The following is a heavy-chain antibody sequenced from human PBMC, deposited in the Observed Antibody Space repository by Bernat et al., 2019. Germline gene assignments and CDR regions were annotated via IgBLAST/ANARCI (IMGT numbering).Heavy chain of an antibody. CDR1: GFTFSDYY. Sequence: QVQLVESGGGLVKPGGSLRLSCAASGFTFSDYYMSWIRQAPGKGLDWVSYISSSSSYTNYADSVKGRFTISRDNAKNSMYLQMHSLRAEDTAVYYCARGTATSAPYMDVWGKGTTVTVSS. CDR2: ISSSSSYT. CDR3: ARGTATSAPYMDV. V-gene: IGHV3-11*05. J-gene: IGHJ6*03.